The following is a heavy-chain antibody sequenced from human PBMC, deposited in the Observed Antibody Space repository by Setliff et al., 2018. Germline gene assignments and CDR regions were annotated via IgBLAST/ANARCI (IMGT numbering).Heavy chain of an antibody. Sequence: SVKVSCKASGATFRSYGISWVRQAPGQGLEWMGGTIPMFGTTEYAQKFQGRLTIITDESTNTAFMQLSSLRSDDTAVYYCVREGVDRRSSTDYRYYMDVWGKGTTVTVSS. CDR3: VREGVDRRSSTDYRYYMDV. D-gene: IGHD6-6*01. CDR1: GATFRSYG. V-gene: IGHV1-69*05. J-gene: IGHJ6*03. CDR2: TIPMFGTT.